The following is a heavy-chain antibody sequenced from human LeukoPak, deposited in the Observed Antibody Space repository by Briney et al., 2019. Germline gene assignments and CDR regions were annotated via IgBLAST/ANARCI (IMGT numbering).Heavy chain of an antibody. V-gene: IGHV4-59*08. D-gene: IGHD4-17*01. CDR2: IYYSGST. CDR3: ARPTTSEAFDI. Sequence: SETLSLTCTVSGGSISSYYWSWIRQPPGKGLEWIGYIYYSGSTNYNPSLKSRVTISVDTSKNQFSLKPSSVTAADTAVYYCARPTTSEAFDIWGQGTMVTVSS. CDR1: GGSISSYY. J-gene: IGHJ3*02.